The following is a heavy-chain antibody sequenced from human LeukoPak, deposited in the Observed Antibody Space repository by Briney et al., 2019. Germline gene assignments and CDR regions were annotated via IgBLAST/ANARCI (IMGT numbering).Heavy chain of an antibody. CDR3: AKSGGSYLLDY. J-gene: IGHJ4*02. V-gene: IGHV3-43*02. CDR1: GFTFSSYA. D-gene: IGHD1-26*01. CDR2: ISWDGGST. Sequence: GGSLRLSCAASGFTFSSYAMSWVRQAPGKGLEWVSLISWDGGSTYYADSVKGRFTISRDNSKNSLYLQMNSLRTEDTALYYCAKSGGSYLLDYWGQGTLVTVSS.